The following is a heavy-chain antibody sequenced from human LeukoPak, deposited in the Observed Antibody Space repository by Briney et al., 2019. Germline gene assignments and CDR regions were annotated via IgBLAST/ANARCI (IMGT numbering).Heavy chain of an antibody. CDR3: ASSPWLVDDAFDI. CDR1: GFTFSSYA. J-gene: IGHJ3*02. D-gene: IGHD6-19*01. V-gene: IGHV3-7*01. Sequence: QPGRSLRLSCAASGFTFSSYAMHWVRQAPGKGLEWVANIKQDGSEKYYVDSVKGRFTISRDNAKNSLYLQMNSLRAEDTAVYYCASSPWLVDDAFDIWGQGTMVTVSS. CDR2: IKQDGSEK.